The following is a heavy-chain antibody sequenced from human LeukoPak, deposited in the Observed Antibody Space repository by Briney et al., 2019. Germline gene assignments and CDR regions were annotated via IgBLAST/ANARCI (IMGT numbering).Heavy chain of an antibody. Sequence: SETLSLTCAVYGGSFSGYYWSWIRQPPGKGLEWIGEINHSGSTNYNPSLKSRVTISVDTSKNQFSLKLSSVTAADTAVYYCARVSGRGYSYGHRFDYWGQGTLVTVSS. CDR3: ARVSGRGYSYGHRFDY. D-gene: IGHD5-18*01. CDR2: INHSGST. J-gene: IGHJ4*02. V-gene: IGHV4-34*01. CDR1: GGSFSGYY.